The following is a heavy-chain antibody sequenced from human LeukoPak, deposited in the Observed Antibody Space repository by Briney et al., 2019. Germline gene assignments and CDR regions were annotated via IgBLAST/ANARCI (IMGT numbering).Heavy chain of an antibody. CDR2: VHYNGST. D-gene: IGHD5-12*01. CDR3: ARDLLSINIVATIGRT. V-gene: IGHV4-59*01. Sequence: NPSETLSLTCTVSGGSTNSYFWTWIRQPPGKGLEWIGYVHYNGSTNYSPSLKTRVTISVDTSKNQFSLKLSSVTAADTAVYYCARDLLSINIVATIGRTWGQGTLVTVSS. J-gene: IGHJ5*02. CDR1: GGSTNSYF.